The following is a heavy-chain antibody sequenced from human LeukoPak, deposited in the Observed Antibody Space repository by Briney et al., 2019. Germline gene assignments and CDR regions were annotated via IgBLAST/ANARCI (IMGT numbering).Heavy chain of an antibody. CDR3: ATERRTAAAIHY. V-gene: IGHV1-2*02. D-gene: IGHD6-13*01. CDR2: INPNSGGT. Sequence: ASVKASCKASGYTFTGYYMHWVRQAPGQGLEWMGWINPNSGGTNYAQKFQGRVTMTRDTSISTAYMELRRLRSDDTAVYYCATERRTAAAIHYWGQGAPITVSS. CDR1: GYTFTGYY. J-gene: IGHJ4*02.